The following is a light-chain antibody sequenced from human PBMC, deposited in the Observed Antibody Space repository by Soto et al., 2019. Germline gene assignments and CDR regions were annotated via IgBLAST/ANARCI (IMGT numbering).Light chain of an antibody. V-gene: IGKV3-15*01. CDR1: QSVSSY. Sequence: EIVMTQSPATLSVSPGETATLSCRASQSVSSYLAWYQQKPGQAPRLLIYGASTRATGIPARFSGSGSGTEFTLTISGLQSEDFAVYSCQQYNDWPLFTFDQGTRLEIK. CDR3: QQYNDWPLFT. CDR2: GAS. J-gene: IGKJ5*01.